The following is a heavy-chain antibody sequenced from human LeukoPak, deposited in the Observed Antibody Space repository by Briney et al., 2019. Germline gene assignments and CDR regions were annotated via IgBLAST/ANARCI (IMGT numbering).Heavy chain of an antibody. CDR3: ARDRFSSLYISDAFDI. D-gene: IGHD6-13*01. CDR2: ISSSSSYI. CDR1: GFAFTNYC. J-gene: IGHJ3*02. Sequence: GGSLRLSCAASGFAFTNYCINWVRQAPGKGLEWVSSISSSSSYIYYADSVKGRFTISRDNAKNSLYLQMNSLRAEDTAVYYCARDRFSSLYISDAFDIWGQGTMVTVSS. V-gene: IGHV3-21*01.